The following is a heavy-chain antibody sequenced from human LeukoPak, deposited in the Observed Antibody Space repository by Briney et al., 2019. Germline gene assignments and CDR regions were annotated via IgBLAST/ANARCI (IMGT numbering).Heavy chain of an antibody. J-gene: IGHJ6*04. CDR2: ISSSSSYT. Sequence: GGSLRLSCAAYGFTFSDYYMSWIRQAPGRGLEWVSYISSSSSYTNYADSVKGRFTISRDNAKNSLYLQMNSLRAEDTAVYYCARTAVVPAARGWYYYGMDVWGKGTTVTVSS. CDR3: ARTAVVPAARGWYYYGMDV. D-gene: IGHD2-2*01. V-gene: IGHV3-11*06. CDR1: GFTFSDYY.